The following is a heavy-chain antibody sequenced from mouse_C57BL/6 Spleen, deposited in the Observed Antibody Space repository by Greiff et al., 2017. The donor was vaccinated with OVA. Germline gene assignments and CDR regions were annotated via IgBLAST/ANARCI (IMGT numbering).Heavy chain of an antibody. D-gene: IGHD1-1*01. J-gene: IGHJ4*01. V-gene: IGHV5-16*01. CDR2: ITYDGSST. CDR1: GFTFSDYY. CDR3: ARHSYYYGSSYAMDY. Sequence: DVKLVESEGGLVQPGSSMKLSCTASGFTFSDYYMAWVRQVPEKGLEWVANITYDGSSTYYLDSLKSRFIISSDTAKNILYLQMSSLKSEDKATYYCARHSYYYGSSYAMDYWGQGTSVTVSS.